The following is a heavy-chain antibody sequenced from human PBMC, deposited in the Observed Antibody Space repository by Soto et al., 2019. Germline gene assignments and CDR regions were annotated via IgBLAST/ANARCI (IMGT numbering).Heavy chain of an antibody. J-gene: IGHJ4*02. CDR2: IYHRGST. CDR1: GGSISSGTYF. Sequence: QLQLQESGSGLVKPSQTLSLTCAVSGGSISSGTYFWSWIRQPPGRGLEWIGDIYHRGSTYSNPSRKSRVTISVDRSKNQFSLKLSAVTAADTAVYYCASDYCSGRTCSPYYWGQGTLVTVSS. D-gene: IGHD2-15*01. V-gene: IGHV4-30-2*01. CDR3: ASDYCSGRTCSPYY.